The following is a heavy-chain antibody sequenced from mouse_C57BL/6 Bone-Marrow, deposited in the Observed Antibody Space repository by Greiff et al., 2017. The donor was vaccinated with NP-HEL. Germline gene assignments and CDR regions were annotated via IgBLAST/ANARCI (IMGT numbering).Heavy chain of an antibody. CDR2: INYDGSST. CDR3: ARDCDYGYFDY. J-gene: IGHJ2*01. Sequence: EVHLVESEGGLVQPGSSMKLSCTASGFTFSDYYMAWVRQVPEKGLEWVANINYDGSSTYYLDSLKSRFIISRDNAKNILYLQMSSLKSEDTATYYCARDCDYGYFDYWGQGTTLTVSS. CDR1: GFTFSDYY. D-gene: IGHD2-4*01. V-gene: IGHV5-16*01.